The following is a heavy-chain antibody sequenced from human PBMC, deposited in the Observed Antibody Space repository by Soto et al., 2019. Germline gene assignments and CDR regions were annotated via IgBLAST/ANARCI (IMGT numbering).Heavy chain of an antibody. V-gene: IGHV4-59*01. J-gene: IGHJ6*03. D-gene: IGHD3-3*01. Sequence: PSETLSLTCTVSGGSISSYYWSWIRQPPGKGLEWIGYIYYSGSTNYNPSLKSRVTISVDTSKNQFSLKLSSVTAADTAVYYCARGGGYYDFWSGYFPTGEYYYYYMDVWGKGTTVTVSS. CDR2: IYYSGST. CDR1: GGSISSYY. CDR3: ARGGGYYDFWSGYFPTGEYYYYYMDV.